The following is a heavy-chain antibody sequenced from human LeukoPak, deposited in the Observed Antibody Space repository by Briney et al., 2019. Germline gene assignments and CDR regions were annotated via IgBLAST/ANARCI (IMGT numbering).Heavy chain of an antibody. V-gene: IGHV3-66*01. J-gene: IGHJ4*02. D-gene: IGHD5-18*01. CDR1: GFTVSDNY. CDR3: AREGTAMVGSYYFDY. CDR2: IYSGGNT. Sequence: GGSLRLSCVASGFTVSDNYMTWVRQAPGKGLEWVSSIYSGGNTNYADSVKGRFTISRDNSKNTVFLQMNSLRADDTAVYYCAREGTAMVGSYYFDYWGQGTLVTVSS.